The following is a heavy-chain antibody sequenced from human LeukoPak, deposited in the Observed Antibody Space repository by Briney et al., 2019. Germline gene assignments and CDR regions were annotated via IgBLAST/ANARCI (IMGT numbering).Heavy chain of an antibody. CDR1: GFTFGSYD. V-gene: IGHV3-13*04. J-gene: IGHJ6*02. CDR2: IGTAGDT. D-gene: IGHD3-10*01. Sequence: PGGSLRLSCAASGFTFGSYDMHWVRQATGKGLEWVSAIGTAGDTYYPGSVKGRFTISRENAKNSLYLQMNSLRAGDTAVYYCARGGYYYGSGMASYGVDVWGQGTTVTVSS. CDR3: ARGGYYYGSGMASYGVDV.